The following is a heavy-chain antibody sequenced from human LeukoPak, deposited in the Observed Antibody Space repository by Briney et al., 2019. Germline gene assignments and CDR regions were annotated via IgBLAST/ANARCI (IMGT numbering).Heavy chain of an antibody. V-gene: IGHV3-48*03. Sequence: AGGSLRLSCAASGFTFSSYEMNWVRQAPGKGLEWVSYISSSGSTIYYADSVKGRFTISRDNAKNSLYLQMNSLRAEDTAVYYCARSTYYYDSSGYYFDYWGQGTLVTVSS. CDR3: ARSTYYYDSSGYYFDY. D-gene: IGHD3-22*01. J-gene: IGHJ4*02. CDR2: ISSSGSTI. CDR1: GFTFSSYE.